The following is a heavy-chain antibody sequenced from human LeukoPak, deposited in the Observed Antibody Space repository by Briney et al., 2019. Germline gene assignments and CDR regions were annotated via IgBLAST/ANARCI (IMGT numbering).Heavy chain of an antibody. CDR1: GGSISSYY. J-gene: IGHJ3*02. Sequence: PSETLSLTCTVSGGSISSYYWSWIRQPPGKGLEWIWYIYYSGSTNYNPSLKSRVTISVDTSKNPFSLKLSSVTAADTAVYYCARDRRAAGDAFDIWGQGTMVTVPS. V-gene: IGHV4-59*01. CDR2: IYYSGST. CDR3: ARDRRAAGDAFDI. D-gene: IGHD6-13*01.